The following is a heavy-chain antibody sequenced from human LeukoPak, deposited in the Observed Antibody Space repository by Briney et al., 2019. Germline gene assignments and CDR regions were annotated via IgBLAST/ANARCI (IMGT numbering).Heavy chain of an antibody. V-gene: IGHV3-7*01. CDR2: IKQDGSEK. CDR3: ARGVRYSGYDYVKY. D-gene: IGHD5-12*01. J-gene: IGHJ4*02. CDR1: GFTFSSYW. Sequence: GGSLRLSCAASGFTFSSYWMSWVRQAPGKGLEWVAKIKQDGSEKYYVDSVKGRFTNSRDNAKNSLYLQMNSLRAEDTAVYYCARGVRYSGYDYVKYWGQGTLVTVSS.